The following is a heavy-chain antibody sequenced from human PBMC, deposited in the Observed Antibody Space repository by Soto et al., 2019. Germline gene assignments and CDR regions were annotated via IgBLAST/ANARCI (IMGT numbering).Heavy chain of an antibody. J-gene: IGHJ4*02. Sequence: QVQLQESGPRLVKPSWTLSLTCAVSGYSISLGYYWGWIRQPPGKGLEWIGSIYHSGTTYYNPSLKSRVSISLDTSKNHFSLELTSVTAADTAVYYCARVKLAGRGGFEYWGLGTLVTVS. D-gene: IGHD2-15*01. CDR3: ARVKLAGRGGFEY. CDR1: GYSISLGYY. V-gene: IGHV4-38-2*01. CDR2: IYHSGTT.